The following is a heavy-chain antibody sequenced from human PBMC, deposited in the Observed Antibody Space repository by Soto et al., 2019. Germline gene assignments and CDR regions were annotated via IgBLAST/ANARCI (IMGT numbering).Heavy chain of an antibody. V-gene: IGHV4-59*01. CDR1: GGSISSYY. D-gene: IGHD5-18*01. CDR2: IYYSGST. Sequence: SETLSLTCTVSGGSISSYYWSWIRQPPGKGLEWIGYIYYSGSTNYNPSLKSRVTISVGTSKNQFSLKLSSVTTADTAVYYCARDRIQLSQLPGYYYYYMDVWGKGTTVTVSS. J-gene: IGHJ6*03. CDR3: ARDRIQLSQLPGYYYYYMDV.